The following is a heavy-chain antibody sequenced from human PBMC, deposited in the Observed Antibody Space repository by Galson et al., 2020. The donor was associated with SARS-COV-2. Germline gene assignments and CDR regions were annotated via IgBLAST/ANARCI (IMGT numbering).Heavy chain of an antibody. CDR3: ARDGTYSNSSPFDY. Sequence: GGSLRLSCAASGFTFSSYAMHWVRQAPGKGLEWVAVISYEGSNKYYADSVKGRFTISRDNSKNTLYLQMNSLRAEDTAVYYCARDGTYSNSSPFDYWGQGTLVTVSS. CDR2: ISYEGSNK. J-gene: IGHJ4*02. CDR1: GFTFSSYA. V-gene: IGHV3-30*01. D-gene: IGHD6-6*01.